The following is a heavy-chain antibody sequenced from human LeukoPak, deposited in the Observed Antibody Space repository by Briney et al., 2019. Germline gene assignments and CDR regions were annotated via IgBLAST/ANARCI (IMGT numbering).Heavy chain of an antibody. CDR2: TSGSGGIT. V-gene: IGHV3-23*01. J-gene: IGHJ3*02. CDR3: AKDFRSSGNAFDI. CDR1: GFTFSSYA. Sequence: RAGGSLRLSCVASGFTFSSYAMSWVRQAPGKGLEWVSGTSGSGGITYYVDSVKGRFTISRDNSKNTLYVHMNSLRGEDTAVYYCAKDFRSSGNAFDIWGQGTMVTVSS. D-gene: IGHD3-22*01.